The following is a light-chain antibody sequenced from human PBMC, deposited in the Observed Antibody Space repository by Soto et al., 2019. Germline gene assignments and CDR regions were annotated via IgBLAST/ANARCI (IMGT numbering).Light chain of an antibody. CDR2: EVS. J-gene: IGLJ1*01. Sequence: QSVLTQPASVSGSPGQSITISCTGTSSDVGGYNYVSWYQQHPGKVPKLIIHEVSNRPSGVSNRFSGSKSGNTASLTIPGLQTEDEADYYCSSHGGSSPFYVFGTGTKVTVL. CDR3: SSHGGSSPFYV. CDR1: SSDVGGYNY. V-gene: IGLV2-14*01.